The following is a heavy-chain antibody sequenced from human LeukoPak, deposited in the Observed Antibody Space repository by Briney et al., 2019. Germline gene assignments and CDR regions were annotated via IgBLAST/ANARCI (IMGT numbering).Heavy chain of an antibody. V-gene: IGHV3-49*03. CDR1: GFTFGDYA. CDR3: TRVGGYCSSTSCYSHSDY. Sequence: GGSLRLSCTASGFTFGDYAMSWFRQAPGEGLEWVGFIRSKAYGGTTEYAASVKGRFTISRDDSKSIAYLQMNSLKTEDTAVYYCTRVGGYCSSTSCYSHSDYWGQGTLVTVSS. CDR2: IRSKAYGGTT. J-gene: IGHJ4*02. D-gene: IGHD2-2*02.